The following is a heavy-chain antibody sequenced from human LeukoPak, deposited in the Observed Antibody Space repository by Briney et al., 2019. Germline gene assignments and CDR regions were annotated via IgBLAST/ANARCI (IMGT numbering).Heavy chain of an antibody. CDR3: ARELREHGVFDI. CDR2: IYYSGST. J-gene: IGHJ3*02. CDR1: GGSISHYY. V-gene: IGHV4-59*01. Sequence: PPETLSLTCTVSGGSISHYYWSWIRQPPGKGLEWIGYIYYSGSTNYNPSLKSRVTISVDTSKNQFSLKLRSVTAADTAVYYCARELREHGVFDIWGQGTMVTVSS. D-gene: IGHD1-26*01.